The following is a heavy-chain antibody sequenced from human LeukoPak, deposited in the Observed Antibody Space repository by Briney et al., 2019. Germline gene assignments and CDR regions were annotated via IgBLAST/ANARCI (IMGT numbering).Heavy chain of an antibody. J-gene: IGHJ4*02. D-gene: IGHD3-16*01. Sequence: ASVKVSCKASGGTFSSYAISWVRQAPGQGLEWMGGIIPILGTANYAQKFQGRVTITADESTSTAYMELSSLRSEDTAVYYCARGGSGPWYFDYWGQGTLVTVSS. V-gene: IGHV1-69*13. CDR3: ARGGSGPWYFDY. CDR1: GGTFSSYA. CDR2: IIPILGTA.